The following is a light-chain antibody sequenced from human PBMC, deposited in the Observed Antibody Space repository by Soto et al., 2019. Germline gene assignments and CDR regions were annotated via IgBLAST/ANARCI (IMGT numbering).Light chain of an antibody. CDR3: QQYDNWPPRWT. CDR1: QSISRN. Sequence: EIVMTQSPATLSVSPGERLTLSCRASQSISRNLAWYQQKPGQAPRLLIYAASTRATGLPARFSGSGSGTEFTLTISSLQSEDFAIYYCQQYDNWPPRWTFGQGTKVDIK. CDR2: AAS. J-gene: IGKJ2*01. V-gene: IGKV3-15*01.